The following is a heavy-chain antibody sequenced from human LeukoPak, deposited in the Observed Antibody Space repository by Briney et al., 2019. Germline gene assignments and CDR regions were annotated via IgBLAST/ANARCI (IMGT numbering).Heavy chain of an antibody. J-gene: IGHJ4*02. D-gene: IGHD5-18*01. V-gene: IGHV3-30-3*01. Sequence: GGSLRLSCAASGFTFSSYAMHWVRQAPGKGLEWVAVISYDGSNKYYADSVKGRFTISRDNSKNTLYLQMNSLRSDDTAVYYCASRGYSYGSYFDYWGQGTLVTVSS. CDR3: ASRGYSYGSYFDY. CDR2: ISYDGSNK. CDR1: GFTFSSYA.